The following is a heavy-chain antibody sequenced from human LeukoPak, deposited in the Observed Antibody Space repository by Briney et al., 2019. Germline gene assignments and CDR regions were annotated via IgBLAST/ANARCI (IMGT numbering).Heavy chain of an antibody. CDR2: IYHSGST. D-gene: IGHD3-10*01. CDR1: GGSISSGGYS. V-gene: IGHV4-30-2*01. CDR3: ARTEPGNYYGSGSFDY. J-gene: IGHJ4*02. Sequence: KTSETLSLTCAVSGGSISSGGYSWSWIRQPPGKGLEWIGYIYHSGSTYYNPSLKSRVTISVDRSKNQFSLKLSSVTAADTAVYYCARTEPGNYYGSGSFDYWGQGTLVTVSS.